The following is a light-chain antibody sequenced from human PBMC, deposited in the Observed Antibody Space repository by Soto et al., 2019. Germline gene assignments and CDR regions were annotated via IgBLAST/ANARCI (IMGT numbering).Light chain of an antibody. CDR3: QQYHTSSIT. Sequence: DIQMTQSPSTLSASVGDRVTITCRASQTISSWLAWYQQKPGKAPNLLIYDASTLERGVPSRFSGTGSGTEFTLTTDRLQPDDFATYDCQQYHTSSITFGQGTRLAIK. CDR2: DAS. CDR1: QTISSW. J-gene: IGKJ5*01. V-gene: IGKV1-5*01.